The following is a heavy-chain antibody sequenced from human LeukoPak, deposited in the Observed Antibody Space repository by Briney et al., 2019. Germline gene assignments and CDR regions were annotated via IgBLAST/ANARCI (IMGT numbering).Heavy chain of an antibody. CDR2: IGWNSGSI. CDR1: GFTFDDYA. CDR3: ARGGHYDFWSGPRKGY. J-gene: IGHJ4*02. Sequence: PGRSLRLSCVASGFTFDDYAMHWVRQAPGKGLEWVSGIGWNSGSIGYADSVKGRFTISRDNAKNSLYLQMNSLRAEDTAVYYCARGGHYDFWSGPRKGYWGQGTLVTVSS. V-gene: IGHV3-9*01. D-gene: IGHD3-3*01.